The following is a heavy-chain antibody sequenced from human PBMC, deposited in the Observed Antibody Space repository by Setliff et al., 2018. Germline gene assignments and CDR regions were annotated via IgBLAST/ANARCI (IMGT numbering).Heavy chain of an antibody. CDR3: ATNSGGNTIDAFDI. V-gene: IGHV1-24*01. CDR1: GHTLTELS. J-gene: IGHJ3*02. Sequence: GASVKVSCKVSGHTLTELSMHWVRQAPGKGLEWMGGFDPEDGETIYAQKFQGRVTMTEDTSTDTAYMELSSLRSEDTAVYYCATNSGGNTIDAFDIWGQGTMVTVSS. CDR2: FDPEDGET. D-gene: IGHD2-15*01.